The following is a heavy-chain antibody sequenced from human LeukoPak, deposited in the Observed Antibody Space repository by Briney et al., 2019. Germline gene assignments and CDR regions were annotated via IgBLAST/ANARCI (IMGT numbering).Heavy chain of an antibody. J-gene: IGHJ4*02. V-gene: IGHV3-33*01. CDR1: GFMFGNYG. CDR3: ARALPDYYDGSGYYDY. CDR2: IWYDGSNE. D-gene: IGHD3-22*01. Sequence: GGSLRLSCAASGFMFGNYGMHWVRQAPGKGLEWVAVIWYDGSNEYYADSVEGRFTISRDNSKNTLYLQMNSLRPEDTAVYYCARALPDYYDGSGYYDYWGQGTLVTVSS.